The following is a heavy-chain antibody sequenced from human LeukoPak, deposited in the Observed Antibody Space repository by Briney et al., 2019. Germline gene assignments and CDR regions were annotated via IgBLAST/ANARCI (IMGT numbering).Heavy chain of an antibody. CDR1: GFTFSSYS. CDR3: ARVSVYGDYAAGFYYYYGMDV. Sequence: GGSLRLSCAASGFTFSSYSMNWVRQAPGKGLEWVSSINSSSSYIYYADSVKGRFTISRHNAKNSLYLQMNSLRAEDTAVYYCARVSVYGDYAAGFYYYYGMDVWGQGTTVTVSS. V-gene: IGHV3-21*01. J-gene: IGHJ6*02. CDR2: INSSSSYI. D-gene: IGHD4-17*01.